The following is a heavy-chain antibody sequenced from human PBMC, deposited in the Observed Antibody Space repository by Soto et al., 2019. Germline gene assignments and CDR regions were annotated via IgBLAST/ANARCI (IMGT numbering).Heavy chain of an antibody. J-gene: IGHJ6*02. CDR2: INHSGST. D-gene: IGHD6-19*01. CDR3: ARAIAVAGTSPYYYYGMDV. CDR1: GGSFSGYY. V-gene: IGHV4-34*01. Sequence: ETLSLTCAVYGGSFSGYYWSWIRQPPGKGLEWIGEINHSGSTNYNPSLKSRVTISVDTSKNQFSLKLSSVTAADTAVYYCARAIAVAGTSPYYYYGMDVWGQGTTVTVSS.